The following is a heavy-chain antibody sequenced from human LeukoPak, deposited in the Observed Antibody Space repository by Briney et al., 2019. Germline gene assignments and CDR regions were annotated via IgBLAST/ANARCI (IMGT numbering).Heavy chain of an antibody. CDR3: AREVSLISSIGDWFDP. Sequence: SETLSLTCTVPGGSISSFFWNWIRQPAAKGLEWIGRMHTSGSTNYNPSLKSRVTMSVDTSKNQFSLKVNSVTAADTAVYYCAREVSLISSIGDWFDPWGQGILVTVSS. V-gene: IGHV4-4*07. CDR2: MHTSGST. CDR1: GGSISSFF. J-gene: IGHJ5*02. D-gene: IGHD6-6*01.